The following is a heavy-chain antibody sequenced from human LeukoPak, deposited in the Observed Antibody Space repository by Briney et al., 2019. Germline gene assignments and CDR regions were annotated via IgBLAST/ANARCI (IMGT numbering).Heavy chain of an antibody. D-gene: IGHD3-3*01. CDR2: ISDSSTYI. J-gene: IGHJ4*02. Sequence: GGSLRLSCAASGFTFSIYNMNWVRQAPGKGLDWVSSISDSSTYIYYADSVKGRFTISRDNAKNSLYLQMNSLRAEDTAVYYCASYYDFWSGYQLRYFDYWGQGTLVTVSS. CDR3: ASYYDFWSGYQLRYFDY. V-gene: IGHV3-21*01. CDR1: GFTFSIYN.